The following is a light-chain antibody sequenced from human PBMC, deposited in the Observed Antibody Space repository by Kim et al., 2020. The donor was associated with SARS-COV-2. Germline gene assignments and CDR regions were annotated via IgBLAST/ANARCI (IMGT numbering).Light chain of an antibody. J-gene: IGLJ1*01. CDR1: DSNIGKGY. CDR3: GTWDVALSADV. CDR2: DNN. Sequence: GQKVTVSCSGSDSNIGKGYLAWYQQLPGTAPKLGIYDNNKRPSGISDRFSGSKSGTSATLDITGLQTGDEAEYYCGTWDVALSADVFGGGTKVAVL. V-gene: IGLV1-51*01.